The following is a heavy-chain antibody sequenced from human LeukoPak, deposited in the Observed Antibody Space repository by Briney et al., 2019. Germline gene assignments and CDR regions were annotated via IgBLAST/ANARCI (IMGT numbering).Heavy chain of an antibody. J-gene: IGHJ6*03. Sequence: GGSLRLSCAASGFTFDDYGMSWVRQAPGKGLEWVSGINWNGGSTGYADSVKGRFTISRDNAKNSLYLQMNSLRAEDTAVYYCAREDIVVVPAAMRARYYYYYMDVRGKGTTVTISS. CDR3: AREDIVVVPAAMRARYYYYYMDV. D-gene: IGHD2-2*01. CDR2: INWNGGST. V-gene: IGHV3-20*04. CDR1: GFTFDDYG.